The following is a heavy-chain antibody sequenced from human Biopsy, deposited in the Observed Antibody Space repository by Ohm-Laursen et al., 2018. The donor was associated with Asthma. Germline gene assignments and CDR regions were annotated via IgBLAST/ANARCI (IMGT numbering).Heavy chain of an antibody. CDR2: ISYDGSNK. J-gene: IGHJ3*01. CDR3: TRREYSDSRISPLDL. CDR1: GFTFSSYA. Sequence: SLRLSCTASGFTFSSYAMHWVRQAPGKGLEWVAVISYDGSNKYYADSVKGRFTISRDNSKDTLYLQMNSLRAEDTAVYYCTRREYSDSRISPLDLWGHGTMVTVSS. D-gene: IGHD3-22*01. V-gene: IGHV3-30-3*01.